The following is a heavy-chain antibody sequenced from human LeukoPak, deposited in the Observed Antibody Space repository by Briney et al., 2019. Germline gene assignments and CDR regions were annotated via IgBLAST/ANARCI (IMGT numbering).Heavy chain of an antibody. Sequence: GGSLRLSCAASGFAFSSYGMHWVRQAPGKGLEWVAVISYDGSNKYYADSVKGRFTISRDNSKNTLYLQMNSLRAEDTAVFYCAKPGYSYAHDAFDIWGQGTMVTVSS. CDR3: AKPGYSYAHDAFDI. CDR2: ISYDGSNK. J-gene: IGHJ3*02. CDR1: GFAFSSYG. D-gene: IGHD5-18*01. V-gene: IGHV3-30*18.